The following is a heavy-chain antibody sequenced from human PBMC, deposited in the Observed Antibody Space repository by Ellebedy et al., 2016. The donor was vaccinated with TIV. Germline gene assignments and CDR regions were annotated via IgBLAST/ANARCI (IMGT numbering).Heavy chain of an antibody. D-gene: IGHD1-14*01. V-gene: IGHV3-7*01. CDR3: ARDDGYRTVDY. J-gene: IGHJ4*02. Sequence: GGSLRLXXAASGFTFNNYWMSWVRQTPGKGLEWVANIKQDGSVKYYVDSVKGRFTISRDNAKNSLYLQMNSLRAEDTAVYYCARDDGYRTVDYWGQGTLVTVSS. CDR1: GFTFNNYW. CDR2: IKQDGSVK.